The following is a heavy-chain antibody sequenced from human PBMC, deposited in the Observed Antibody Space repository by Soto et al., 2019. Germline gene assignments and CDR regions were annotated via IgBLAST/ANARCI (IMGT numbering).Heavy chain of an antibody. D-gene: IGHD3-9*01. J-gene: IGHJ6*02. CDR3: AKGLRYFDWGGDYGMGV. CDR2: ISYDGSNK. V-gene: IGHV3-30*18. Sequence: GGSLRLSCAASGFTFSSYGMHWVRQAPGKGLEWVAVISYDGSNKYYADSVKGRFTISRDNSKNTLYLQMNSLRAEDTAVYYCAKGLRYFDWGGDYGMGVWGQGTTVTVSS. CDR1: GFTFSSYG.